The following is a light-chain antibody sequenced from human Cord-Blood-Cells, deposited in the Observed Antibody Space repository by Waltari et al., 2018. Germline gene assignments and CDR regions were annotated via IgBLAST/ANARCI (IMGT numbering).Light chain of an antibody. V-gene: IGKV3-20*01. CDR3: QQYGSSPLYT. CDR1: QSVSSSY. J-gene: IGKJ2*01. Sequence: EIVLTQSLGTLSLYPGERATLSCRASQSVSSSYLAWYQQKPGQAPRLLIYGASSRATGIPDRFSGSGSGTDFTLTISRLEPEDFAVYYCQQYGSSPLYTFGQGTKLEIK. CDR2: GAS.